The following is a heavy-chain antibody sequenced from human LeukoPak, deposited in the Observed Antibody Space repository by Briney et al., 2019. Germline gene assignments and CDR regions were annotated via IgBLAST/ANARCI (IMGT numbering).Heavy chain of an antibody. D-gene: IGHD3-22*01. Sequence: GGSLRLSCAASGFTFSSYWMHWVRQAPGKGLVWVSRIHSDGSSTSYADSVRGRFTVSRDDAKSTLYLQMNSLRAEDTAVYYCARSGWPYYFDYWGQGTLVTVSS. CDR3: ARSGWPYYFDY. CDR1: GFTFSSYW. V-gene: IGHV3-74*01. J-gene: IGHJ4*02. CDR2: IHSDGSST.